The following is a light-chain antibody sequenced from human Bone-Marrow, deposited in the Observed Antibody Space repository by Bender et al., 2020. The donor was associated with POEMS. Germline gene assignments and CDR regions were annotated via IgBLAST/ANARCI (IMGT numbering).Light chain of an antibody. CDR3: SSFTNINTVI. Sequence: QSALTQPASVSGSPGQSITISCTGTSSDINDSSYVSWYQQHPGKAPNLIIYNVSYRPSGVSHRFSGSQSGNAAYLTVSGLQPEDEADYYCSSFTNINTVIFGGGTKLTVL. J-gene: IGLJ2*01. CDR1: SSDINDSSY. CDR2: NVS. V-gene: IGLV2-14*03.